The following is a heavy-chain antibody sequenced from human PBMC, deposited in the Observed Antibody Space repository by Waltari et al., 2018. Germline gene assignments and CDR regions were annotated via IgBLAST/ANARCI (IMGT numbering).Heavy chain of an antibody. V-gene: IGHV4-39*01. CDR2: MYYRVRS. J-gene: IGHJ5*01. D-gene: IGHD3-10*01. CDR3: ARAFGSGSYAWFDS. CDR1: GDSVTSGSYY. Sequence: QLQLQESGPGLVKPSETLSLTCSVSGDSVTSGSYYGGGIRQPPWKGLEWLGSMYYRVRSYSHPSLKSGVPISVDTSKNQFSLKLSSVAAADTAVYYCARAFGSGSYAWFDSWGQGTLVTVSS.